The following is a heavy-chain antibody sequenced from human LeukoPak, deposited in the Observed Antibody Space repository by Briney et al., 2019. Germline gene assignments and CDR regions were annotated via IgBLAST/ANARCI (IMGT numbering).Heavy chain of an antibody. J-gene: IGHJ6*03. CDR2: IYYRGNS. V-gene: IGHV4-59*11. CDR1: SGSISGHY. CDR3: ARTRDYGSKAGYYSFMDV. Sequence: PSETLSLTCTVSSGSISGHYWSWIRQPPGKGLEWVGYIYYRGNSIYNPSLKSRVTMSVDSSENQFSLHLGSVTAADTAVYYCARTRDYGSKAGYYSFMDVWGKGTTVTVSS. D-gene: IGHD4-23*01.